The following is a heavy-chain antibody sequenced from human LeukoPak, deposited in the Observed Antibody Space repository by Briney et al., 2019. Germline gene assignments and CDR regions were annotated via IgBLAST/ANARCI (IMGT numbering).Heavy chain of an antibody. CDR3: AGVLSGRGSLYSYYYYMDV. CDR2: IYSGGRT. Sequence: GGSLRLSCAASGFTVSSNYMSWVRQAPGKGLEWVSVIYSGGRTYYADSVKGRFTISRDNSKNTLYLQMNSLRTEDTAVYYCAGVLSGRGSLYSYYYYMDVWGKGTTVTISS. D-gene: IGHD3-10*01. CDR1: GFTVSSNY. V-gene: IGHV3-53*01. J-gene: IGHJ6*03.